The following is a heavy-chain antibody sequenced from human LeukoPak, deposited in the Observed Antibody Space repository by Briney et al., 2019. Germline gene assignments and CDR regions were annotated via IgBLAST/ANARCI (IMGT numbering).Heavy chain of an antibody. CDR1: GFTFSSYA. Sequence: GGSLRLSCAASGFTFSSYAMHWVRQAPGKGLEWVAVISHDGSNKYYADSVKGRFTISRDNSKNTLYLQMNSLRAEDTAVYYCARDGSLGELWFGELLSVDPWGQGTLVTVSS. CDR3: ARDGSLGELWFGELLSVDP. CDR2: ISHDGSNK. D-gene: IGHD3-10*01. V-gene: IGHV3-30*04. J-gene: IGHJ5*02.